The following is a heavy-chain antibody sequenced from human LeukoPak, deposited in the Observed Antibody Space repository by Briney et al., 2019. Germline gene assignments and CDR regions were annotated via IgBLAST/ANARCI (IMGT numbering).Heavy chain of an antibody. CDR1: GGSISSYY. CDR2: IYYSGST. J-gene: IGHJ6*04. D-gene: IGHD3-9*01. Sequence: PSETLSLTCTVSGGSISSYYWSWIRQPPGKGLEWIGYIYYSGSTNYNPSLKSRVTLSVDTSKNQFSLKLSSVTAADTAVYYCARSRTMRYDILTGHYGMDVWGKGTTVTVSS. CDR3: ARSRTMRYDILTGHYGMDV. V-gene: IGHV4-59*01.